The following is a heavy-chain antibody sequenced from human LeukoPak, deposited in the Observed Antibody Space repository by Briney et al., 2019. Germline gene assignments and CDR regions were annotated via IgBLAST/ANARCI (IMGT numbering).Heavy chain of an antibody. D-gene: IGHD4-11*01. CDR3: ARKEGRSDYHPLFDY. V-gene: IGHV4-34*01. J-gene: IGHJ4*02. Sequence: SETLSLTCAVYGGSFSGYYWSWIRQPPGKGLEWIGEINHSGSTNYNPSLKSRVTISVDTSKNQFPLKLFSVTAAVTALYYCARKEGRSDYHPLFDYRGKGLLVTVSS. CDR2: INHSGST. CDR1: GGSFSGYY.